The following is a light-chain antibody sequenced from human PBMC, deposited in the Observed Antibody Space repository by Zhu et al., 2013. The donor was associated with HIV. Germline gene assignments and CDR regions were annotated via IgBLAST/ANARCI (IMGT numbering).Light chain of an antibody. J-gene: IGKJ2*01. V-gene: IGKV1-5*03. Sequence: DIQMTQSPSTLSASVGDRVTITCRASQSIHSWLAWYQLKPGMAPKLLIYKASTLESGVPSRFSGSQSGTEFTLTINSLQPEDFATYYCQQSYSTPRTFGQGTKLEIK. CDR1: QSIHSW. CDR2: KAS. CDR3: QQSYSTPRT.